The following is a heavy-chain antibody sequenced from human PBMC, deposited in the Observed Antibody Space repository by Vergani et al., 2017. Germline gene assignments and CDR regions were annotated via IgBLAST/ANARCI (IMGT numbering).Heavy chain of an antibody. CDR3: ARDPGSSWYPVYYYYYMDV. CDR1: GYTFTSYD. CDR2: MNPNSGNT. J-gene: IGHJ6*03. D-gene: IGHD6-13*01. V-gene: IGHV1-8*02. Sequence: QVQLVQSGAEVKKPGASVKVSCKASGYTFTSYDINWVRQATGQGLEWMGWMNPNSGNTGYAQKFQGRVTMTRNTSISTAYMELSSLRSDDTAVYYCARDPGSSWYPVYYYYYMDVWGKGTTVTVSS.